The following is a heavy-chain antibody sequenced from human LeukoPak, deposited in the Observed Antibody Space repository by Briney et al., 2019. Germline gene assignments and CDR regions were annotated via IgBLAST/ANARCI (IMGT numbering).Heavy chain of an antibody. CDR3: ARDRGVVVVAALFDY. J-gene: IGHJ4*02. Sequence: GGSLRLSCAASGFTFSIYAMHWVRQAPGKGLEWVAVISYDGSNKYYADSVKGRFTISRDNSKNTLYLQMNSLRAEDTAVYYCARDRGVVVVAALFDYWGQGTLVTVSS. D-gene: IGHD2-15*01. CDR1: GFTFSIYA. V-gene: IGHV3-30-3*01. CDR2: ISYDGSNK.